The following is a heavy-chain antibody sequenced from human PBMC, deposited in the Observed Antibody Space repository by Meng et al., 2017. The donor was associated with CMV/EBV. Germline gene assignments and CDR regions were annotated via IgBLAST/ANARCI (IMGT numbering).Heavy chain of an antibody. CDR3: ARGLASLGYCSSTSCYLYYFDY. CDR1: YG. D-gene: IGHD2-2*01. CDR2: INWNGGST. J-gene: IGHJ4*02. V-gene: IGHV3-20*03. Sequence: YGMSWVRQAPGTGLEWVSGINWNGGSTGYADSVKGRFTISRDNAKNSLYLQMNSLRAEDTALYYCARGLASLGYCSSTSCYLYYFDYWGQGTLVTVSS.